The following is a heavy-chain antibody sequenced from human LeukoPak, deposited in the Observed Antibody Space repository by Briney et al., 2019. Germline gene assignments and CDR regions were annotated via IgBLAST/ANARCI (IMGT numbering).Heavy chain of an antibody. D-gene: IGHD2-2*01. V-gene: IGHV1-18*01. CDR1: AYTSPNYG. CDR2: ISTYNGNT. Sequence: ASVKVSFKASAYTSPNYGITWVRQAPGRGLEWMGWISTYNGNTQYAQKFQGRVTITTDTPTKTVYMELSNLRSNDTAVYYCALPAKGAFFYYYMEASGKGTTVTVSS. J-gene: IGHJ6*03. CDR3: ALPAKGAFFYYYMEA.